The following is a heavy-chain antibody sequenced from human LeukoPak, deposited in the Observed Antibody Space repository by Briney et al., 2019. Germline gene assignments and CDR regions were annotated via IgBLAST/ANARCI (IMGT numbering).Heavy chain of an antibody. J-gene: IGHJ4*02. D-gene: IGHD3-10*01. V-gene: IGHV3-53*01. CDR1: GFIVRTNY. CDR3: ASSVYSGSPTKSFDY. Sequence: RGSLRLSCAVSGFIVRTNYMNWVRQAPGKGLEWVSVIYSGGNTYYADSVKGRFTISRDNSKNTLYLQMNSLRVEDTAVYYCASSVYSGSPTKSFDYWGQGTLVTVSS. CDR2: IYSGGNT.